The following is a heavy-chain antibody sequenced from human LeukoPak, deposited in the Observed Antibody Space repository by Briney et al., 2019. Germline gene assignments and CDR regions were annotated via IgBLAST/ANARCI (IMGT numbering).Heavy chain of an antibody. Sequence: GGSLRLSCAASGFTFSSYEMIWVRQAPGKGLECVSYISGSGRTIYYADSVKGRFTISRDNAKNSLYLQMYSLRAGDTAAYYCASPQTSGYAFGYWGEGTLVTVSS. CDR2: ISGSGRTI. V-gene: IGHV3-48*03. D-gene: IGHD5-12*01. CDR3: ASPQTSGYAFGY. J-gene: IGHJ4*02. CDR1: GFTFSSYE.